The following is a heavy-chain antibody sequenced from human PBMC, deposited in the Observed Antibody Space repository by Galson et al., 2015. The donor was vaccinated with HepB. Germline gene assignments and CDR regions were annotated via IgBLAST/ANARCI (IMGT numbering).Heavy chain of an antibody. D-gene: IGHD6-25*01. J-gene: IGHJ6*02. Sequence: SVKVSCKASGGTFSSYAISWVRQAPGQGLEWMGRIIPIPGIANYAQKFQGRVTITADKSTSTAYMELSSLRSEDTAVYYCASPKSIHISGHSDYYGRDVWGPGSPGTISS. CDR2: IIPIPGIA. CDR3: ASPKSIHISGHSDYYGRDV. V-gene: IGHV1-69*04. CDR1: GGTFSSYA.